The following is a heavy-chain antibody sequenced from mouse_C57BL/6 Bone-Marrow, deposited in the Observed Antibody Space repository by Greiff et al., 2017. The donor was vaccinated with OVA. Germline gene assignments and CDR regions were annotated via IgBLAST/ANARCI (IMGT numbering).Heavy chain of an antibody. V-gene: IGHV5-12*01. Sequence: EVQGVESGGGLVQPGGSLKLSCAASGFTFSDYYMYWVRQTPEKRLEWVAYISNGGGSTYYPDTVKGRFTISRDNAKNTLYLQMSRLKSEDTAMYYCARHNYGYSFDYWGQGTTLTVSS. D-gene: IGHD2-2*01. CDR3: ARHNYGYSFDY. CDR2: ISNGGGST. CDR1: GFTFSDYY. J-gene: IGHJ2*01.